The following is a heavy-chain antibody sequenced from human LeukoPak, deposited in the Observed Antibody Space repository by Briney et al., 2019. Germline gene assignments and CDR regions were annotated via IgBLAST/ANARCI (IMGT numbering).Heavy chain of an antibody. V-gene: IGHV3-30*02. D-gene: IGHD3-10*01. CDR2: IRYDGSNK. Sequence: PVGSLRLSCAASGFTFSSYGMHWVRQAPGKGLEWVAFIRYDGSNKYYADSVKGRFTISRDNSKNTLYLQMNSLRAEDTAVYYCARGGITMVRGVISYMDVWGKGTTVTVSS. CDR1: GFTFSSYG. CDR3: ARGGITMVRGVISYMDV. J-gene: IGHJ6*03.